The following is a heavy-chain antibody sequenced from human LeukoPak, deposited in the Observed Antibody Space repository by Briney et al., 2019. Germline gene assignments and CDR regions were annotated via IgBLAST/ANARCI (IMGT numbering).Heavy chain of an antibody. CDR3: AKDVSGGSLIYYFDY. D-gene: IGHD2-15*01. J-gene: IGHJ4*02. CDR2: ISGGGGST. V-gene: IGHV3-23*01. Sequence: PGGSLRLSCAASGFTFSSYAMRWVRQAPGKGLEWVSAISGGGGSTYYADSVKGRFTISRDNSKNTLYPQMNSLRAEDTAVYYCAKDVSGGSLIYYFDYWGQGTLVTVSS. CDR1: GFTFSSYA.